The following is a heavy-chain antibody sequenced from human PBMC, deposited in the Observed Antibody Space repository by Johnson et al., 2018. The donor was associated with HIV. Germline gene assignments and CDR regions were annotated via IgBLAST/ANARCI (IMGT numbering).Heavy chain of an antibody. V-gene: IGHV3-30-3*01. D-gene: IGHD2-15*01. CDR1: GFTFSSYA. CDR2: ISYDGSNK. J-gene: IGHJ3*02. CDR3: ARDRGGGTEAGAFDI. Sequence: QVQLVESGGGVVQPGRSLRLSCAASGFTFSSYAMHWVRQAPGKGLEWVAVISYDGSNKYYADSVKGRFTISRDNSKNTLYLQMNSRGAEDTAVYYCARDRGGGTEAGAFDIWGQGTMVTVSS.